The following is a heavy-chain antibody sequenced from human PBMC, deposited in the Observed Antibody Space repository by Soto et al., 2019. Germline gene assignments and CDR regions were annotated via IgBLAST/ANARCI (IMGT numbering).Heavy chain of an antibody. D-gene: IGHD3-22*01. CDR1: GFTFSSYW. CDR3: ARGSSVYDSSGYAFDY. V-gene: IGHV3-7*01. CDR2: IKQDGSHK. J-gene: IGHJ4*02. Sequence: GGSLRLSCAASGFTFSSYWMSWVRQAPGKGLEWVANIKQDGSHKFYVDSVKGRFTMSRDNAKNSLYLQMSSLRAEDTAVYYCARGSSVYDSSGYAFDYWGQGSLVTVSS.